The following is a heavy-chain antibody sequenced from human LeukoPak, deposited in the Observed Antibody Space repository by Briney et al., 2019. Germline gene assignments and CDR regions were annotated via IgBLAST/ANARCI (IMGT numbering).Heavy chain of an antibody. CDR2: ISSSSSYI. Sequence: GGSLRLSCAASGFTFSSYSMNWVRQAPGKGLEWVLSISSSSSYIYYADSVKGRFTISRDNAKNSLYLQMNSLRVEDTAVYYCARETISSGYTSLFDYWGQGTLVTVSS. CDR3: ARETISSGYTSLFDY. CDR1: GFTFSSYS. J-gene: IGHJ4*02. V-gene: IGHV3-21*01. D-gene: IGHD5-18*01.